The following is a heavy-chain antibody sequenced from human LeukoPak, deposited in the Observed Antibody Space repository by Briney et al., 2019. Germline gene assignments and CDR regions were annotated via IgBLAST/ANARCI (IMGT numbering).Heavy chain of an antibody. CDR3: ARQPEPYGSGSFFDY. J-gene: IGHJ4*02. CDR1: GYSISSGYY. Sequence: KPSETLSLTCAVSGYSISSGYYWGWIRQPPGKELEWIGSIYHSGSTYYNPSLKSRVTISVDTSKNQFSLKLSSVTAADTAVYYCARQPEPYGSGSFFDYWGQGTLVTVSS. D-gene: IGHD3-10*01. V-gene: IGHV4-38-2*01. CDR2: IYHSGST.